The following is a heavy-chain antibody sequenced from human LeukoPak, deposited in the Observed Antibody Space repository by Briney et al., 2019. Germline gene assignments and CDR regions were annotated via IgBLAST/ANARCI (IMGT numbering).Heavy chain of an antibody. CDR3: ARDGRGYCSSTSCYDY. CDR2: ISSSGSTI. J-gene: IGHJ4*02. D-gene: IGHD2-2*03. V-gene: IGHV3-48*03. CDR1: GFTFSSYE. Sequence: PGGSLRLSCAASGFTFSSYEMNWVRQAPGKGLEWVSYISSSGSTIYYADSVKGRFTISRDNSKNTLYLQMNSLRAEDTAVYYCARDGRGYCSSTSCYDYWGQGTLVTVSS.